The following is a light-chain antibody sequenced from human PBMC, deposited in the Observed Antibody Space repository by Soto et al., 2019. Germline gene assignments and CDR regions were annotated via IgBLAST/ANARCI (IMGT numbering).Light chain of an antibody. V-gene: IGKV3-20*01. J-gene: IGKJ1*01. Sequence: KQSPSTVSGYHRERATLSCRASQSVSIKLAWYQQKPGQAPRLLIYDTSTRATGIPDRFSGSGSGTDFTLTISRLEPEDFAVYYCQQYGCLSWPFSQGTKVDI. CDR3: QQYGCLSWP. CDR2: DTS. CDR1: QSVSIK.